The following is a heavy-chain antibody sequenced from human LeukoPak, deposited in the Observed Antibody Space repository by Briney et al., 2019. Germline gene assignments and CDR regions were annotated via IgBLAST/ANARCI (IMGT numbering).Heavy chain of an antibody. Sequence: SETLSLTCTVSGGSISSYYWSWIRQPAGKGLEWIGRIYTSGSTNYNPSLKSRVTMSVDTSKNQFSLKLSSVTAADTAVYYCARGSLGDPFADDAFDIWGQGTMVTVSS. CDR3: ARGSLGDPFADDAFDI. D-gene: IGHD3-16*01. J-gene: IGHJ3*02. CDR1: GGSISSYY. CDR2: IYTSGST. V-gene: IGHV4-4*07.